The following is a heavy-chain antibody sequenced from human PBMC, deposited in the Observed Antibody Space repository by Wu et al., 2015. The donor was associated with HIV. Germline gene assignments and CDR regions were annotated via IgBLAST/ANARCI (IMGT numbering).Heavy chain of an antibody. CDR1: GFTFTAYG. J-gene: IGHJ1*01. V-gene: IGHV1-18*01. CDR2: ISAYSGNI. CDR3: ARGIGYSGSYYFAEYFQH. Sequence: QVQLVQSGAEVRKPGASVKVSCKTSGFTFTAYGFSWVRQAPGQGLEWMGWISAYSGNINYAQKFQGRVTMTTDASTATAYMELRNLRSDDTAIYYCARGIGYSGSYYFAEYFQHWGQGTWSPSP. D-gene: IGHD1-26*01.